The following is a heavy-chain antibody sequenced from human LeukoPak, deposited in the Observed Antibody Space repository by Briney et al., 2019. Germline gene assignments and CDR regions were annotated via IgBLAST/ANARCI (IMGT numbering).Heavy chain of an antibody. CDR1: GFTFSSYW. J-gene: IGHJ5*02. Sequence: GGSLRLSCAASGFTFSSYWMSWVRQAPGKGLEWVANIKQDGSEKYYVDSVKGRFTISRDNAKNSLYLQMNSLRAEDTAVYYCAREITMIISHNWFDPWGQGTLVTVSS. CDR2: IKQDGSEK. D-gene: IGHD3-22*01. V-gene: IGHV3-7*01. CDR3: AREITMIISHNWFDP.